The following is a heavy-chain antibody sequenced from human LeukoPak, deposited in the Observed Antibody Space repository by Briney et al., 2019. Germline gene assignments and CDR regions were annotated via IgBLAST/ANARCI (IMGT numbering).Heavy chain of an antibody. V-gene: IGHV3-23*01. J-gene: IGHJ4*02. Sequence: GGSLRLSCAASGFTLSSHAMSWVRQAPGKGLEWISTFSESSGSAHYADSVKGRFTISRDISKNTLYLQMNSLRAEDTAVYYCARDPSRSWWGYFDYWGQGAPVTVSS. CDR1: GFTLSSHA. CDR3: ARDPSRSWWGYFDY. CDR2: FSESSGSA. D-gene: IGHD6-13*01.